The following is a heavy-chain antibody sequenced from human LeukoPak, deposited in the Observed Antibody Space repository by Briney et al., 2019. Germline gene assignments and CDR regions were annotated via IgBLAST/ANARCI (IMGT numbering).Heavy chain of an antibody. J-gene: IGHJ4*02. CDR3: ARHRAQYYFDY. CDR2: IYYSGST. Sequence: SETLSLTCTVSGGSISSGDYYWSWIRQPPGKGLECIGYIYYSGSTYYNPSLKSRVTISVDTSKNQFSLKLSSVTAADTAVYYCARHRAQYYFDYWGQGTLVTVSS. V-gene: IGHV4-30-4*08. CDR1: GGSISSGDYY. D-gene: IGHD5-24*01.